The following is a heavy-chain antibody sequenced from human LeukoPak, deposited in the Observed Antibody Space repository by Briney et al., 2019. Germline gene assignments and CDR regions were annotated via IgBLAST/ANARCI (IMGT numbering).Heavy chain of an antibody. Sequence: PGGSLRLSCAASGFTFSSYGMNWVRQAPGKGLEWVSAISGSGGSTYYADSVKGRFTISRDNSKNTLYLQMNSLRAEDTAVYYCAKGGRSSDERIDYWGQGTLVTVSS. CDR3: AKGGRSSDERIDY. D-gene: IGHD3-16*01. J-gene: IGHJ4*02. V-gene: IGHV3-23*01. CDR1: GFTFSSYG. CDR2: ISGSGGST.